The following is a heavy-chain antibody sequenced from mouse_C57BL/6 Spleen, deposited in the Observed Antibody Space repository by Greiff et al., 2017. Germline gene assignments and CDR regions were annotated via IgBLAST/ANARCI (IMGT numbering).Heavy chain of an antibody. CDR2: ISSGGSYT. D-gene: IGHD1-1*01. CDR1: GFTFSSYG. Sequence: DVKLVESGGDLVKPGGSLKLSCAASGFTFSSYGMSWVRQTPDKRLEWVATISSGGSYTYYPDSVKGRFTISRDNAKNTLYLQMSSLKSEDTAMYYCARWGSYGYFDVWGTGTTVTVSS. CDR3: ARWGSYGYFDV. J-gene: IGHJ1*03. V-gene: IGHV5-6*02.